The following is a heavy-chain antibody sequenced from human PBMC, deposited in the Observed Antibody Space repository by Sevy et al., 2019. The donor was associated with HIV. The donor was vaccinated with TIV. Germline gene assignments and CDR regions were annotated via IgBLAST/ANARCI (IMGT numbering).Heavy chain of an antibody. J-gene: IGHJ3*02. CDR1: GFPFSSYA. V-gene: IGHV3-23*01. D-gene: IGHD5-18*01. CDR3: AKDRAAMVGDAFDI. CDR2: IGGSGVST. Sequence: GESLKISCAASGFPFSSYAMSWVRQAPGKGLEWVSAIGGSGVSTYYAASVKGRFTISRDNTKNTLYLQMNSLKAEDTAVYYCAKDRAAMVGDAFDIWGQGTMVTVSS.